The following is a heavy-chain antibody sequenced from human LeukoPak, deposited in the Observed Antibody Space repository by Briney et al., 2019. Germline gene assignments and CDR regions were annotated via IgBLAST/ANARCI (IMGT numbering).Heavy chain of an antibody. CDR1: GFTFSSYA. CDR2: ITGSGGST. D-gene: IGHD6-19*01. Sequence: GGSLRLSCAASGFTFSSYAMSWVRQAPGKGLEWVSAITGSGGSTYYADSVKGRFTISRDNSKNTLYLQMNSLRAEDTAVYYCAASGWYLEPFDYWGQGTLVTVSS. CDR3: AASGWYLEPFDY. V-gene: IGHV3-23*01. J-gene: IGHJ4*02.